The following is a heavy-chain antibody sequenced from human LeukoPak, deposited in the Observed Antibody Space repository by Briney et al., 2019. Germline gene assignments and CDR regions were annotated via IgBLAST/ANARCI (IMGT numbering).Heavy chain of an antibody. D-gene: IGHD6-19*01. Sequence: ASVTVSCTASGYTFTSYAMNWVRQAPGPGLEWMGWISAYNGNKNYAQKLQGRVTMTTDTSTSTAYMELRSLRSDDTAVYYCARDSSGWHYYYCYTDVWGKGTTVTISS. CDR1: GYTFTSYA. CDR2: ISAYNGNK. CDR3: ARDSSGWHYYYCYTDV. V-gene: IGHV1-18*01. J-gene: IGHJ6*03.